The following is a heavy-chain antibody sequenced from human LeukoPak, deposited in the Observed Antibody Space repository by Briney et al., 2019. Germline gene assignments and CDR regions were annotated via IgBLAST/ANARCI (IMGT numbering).Heavy chain of an antibody. Sequence: SETLSLTCTVSGGSISSYYWSWIRQPPGKGLEWIGRIYTSGSTNYNPSLKSRVTMSVDASKNQFSLKLSSVTAADTAVYYCARVLSGSYSWDAFDIWGQGTMVTVSS. J-gene: IGHJ3*02. CDR2: IYTSGST. CDR1: GGSISSYY. V-gene: IGHV4-4*07. CDR3: ARVLSGSYSWDAFDI. D-gene: IGHD1-26*01.